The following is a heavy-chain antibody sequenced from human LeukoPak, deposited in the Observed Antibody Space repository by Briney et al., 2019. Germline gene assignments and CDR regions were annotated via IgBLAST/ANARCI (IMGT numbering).Heavy chain of an antibody. CDR1: AGPLSRDSYY. CDR2: IYSSGIT. CDR3: ARVGGYDWESFDDY. D-gene: IGHD5-12*01. Sequence: SETLSLTCTVSAGPLSRDSYYWSWIRQPAGEGLEWLGRIYSSGITNYKPSLTIRVTLSVHPSNNQFAMKLSSMTAADRAVYYCARVGGYDWESFDDYWGQGTLVTVSS. V-gene: IGHV4-61*10. J-gene: IGHJ4*02.